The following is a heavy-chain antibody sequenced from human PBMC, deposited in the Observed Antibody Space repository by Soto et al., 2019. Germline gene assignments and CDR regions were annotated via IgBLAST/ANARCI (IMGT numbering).Heavy chain of an antibody. Sequence: QVQLAQSGTEVKKPGASVKVSCKTSGYIFTSYYIHWVRQAPGQGLEWMGIINPSGGTTTYARKFQGRVIMTRDTSTSTVYMELSSLRSEDTAVYYCARGPATAPYAYWGLGTLVTVSS. J-gene: IGHJ4*02. CDR1: GYIFTSYY. D-gene: IGHD2-2*01. CDR3: ARGPATAPYAY. CDR2: INPSGGTT. V-gene: IGHV1-46*01.